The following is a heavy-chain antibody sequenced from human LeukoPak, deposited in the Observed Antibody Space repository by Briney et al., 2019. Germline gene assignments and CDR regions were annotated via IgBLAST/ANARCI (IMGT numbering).Heavy chain of an antibody. D-gene: IGHD3-10*01. CDR2: ISRSCTTT. CDR1: GFTFSSYE. CDR3: AREMRDDYGSGRHYDY. V-gene: IGHV3-48*03. J-gene: IGHJ4*02. Sequence: GGPLRLFCAASGFTFSSYEMNWVRQAPGKGLVWVSYISRSCTTTHDADSVKGRFTIYRDNAKNSLYPQMNSQRAEDTAVYHCAREMRDDYGSGRHYDYWGQGTLVTVSS.